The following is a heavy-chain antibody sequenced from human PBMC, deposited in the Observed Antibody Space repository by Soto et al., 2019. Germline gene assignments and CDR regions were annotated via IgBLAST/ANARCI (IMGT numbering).Heavy chain of an antibody. V-gene: IGHV1-3*01. D-gene: IGHD2-2*03. CDR3: ARGGYCSSTRCYYYGMDV. J-gene: IGHJ6*02. CDR2: INAGNGNT. Sequence: ASVKVSCKASGYTFTSYAMHWVRQAPGQRLEWMGWINAGNGNTKYSQKSQGRVTITRDTSASTEYMELSRLRSEEKAVSYCARGGYCSSTRCYYYGMDVWGHGTPVTVS. CDR1: GYTFTSYA.